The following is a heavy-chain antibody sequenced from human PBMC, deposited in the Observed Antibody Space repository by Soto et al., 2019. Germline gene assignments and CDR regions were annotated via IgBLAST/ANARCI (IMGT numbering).Heavy chain of an antibody. CDR3: ATDQTYYYDSSGYHY. CDR2: IKQDGSEK. V-gene: IGHV3-7*03. Sequence: PGGSLRLSCAASGFTFSNYWMSWVRQAPGKGLEWVANIKQDGSEKYYVDSVKGRFTISRDNAKNSLYLQMNSLRGEDTAVYYCATDQTYYYDSSGYHYWGQGTLVTVSS. D-gene: IGHD3-22*01. CDR1: GFTFSNYW. J-gene: IGHJ4*02.